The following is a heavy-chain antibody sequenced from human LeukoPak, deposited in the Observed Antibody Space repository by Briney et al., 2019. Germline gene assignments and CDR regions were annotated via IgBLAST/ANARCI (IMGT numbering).Heavy chain of an antibody. V-gene: IGHV3-33*01. Sequence: GGSLRLSCAASGFTFSSYGMHWVRQAPGKGLEWVAVIWYDGSNKYYADSVKGRLTISRDNSKNTLYLQMNSPRAEDTAVYYCARDLVAVAGSAFYYGMDVWGQGTTVTVSS. J-gene: IGHJ6*02. D-gene: IGHD6-19*01. CDR2: IWYDGSNK. CDR3: ARDLVAVAGSAFYYGMDV. CDR1: GFTFSSYG.